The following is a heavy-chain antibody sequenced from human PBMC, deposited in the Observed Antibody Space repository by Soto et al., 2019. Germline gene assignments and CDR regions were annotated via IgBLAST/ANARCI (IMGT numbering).Heavy chain of an antibody. Sequence: PGGSLRLSCAASGFTFSSYSMNWVRQAPGKGLEWVSYISSSSSTIYYADSVKGRFTISRDNAKNSPYLQMNSLRAEDTAVYYCASHPYYYDSSGYGWGQGTLVTVSS. CDR2: ISSSSSTI. CDR1: GFTFSSYS. V-gene: IGHV3-48*01. J-gene: IGHJ4*02. CDR3: ASHPYYYDSSGYG. D-gene: IGHD3-22*01.